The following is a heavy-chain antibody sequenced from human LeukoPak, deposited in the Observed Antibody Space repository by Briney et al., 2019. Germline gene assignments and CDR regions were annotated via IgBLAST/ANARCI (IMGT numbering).Heavy chain of an antibody. D-gene: IGHD5-12*01. CDR1: GFTFDDYA. Sequence: SLRLSCAASGFTFDDYAMHWVRQAPGKGLEWVSGITWNSDNIEYADSVKGRFTISRDNTKNTLYLQMNSLRAEDTAVYYCARGPSGYHNTGGQGTLVTVSS. CDR3: ARGPSGYHNT. CDR2: ITWNSDNI. J-gene: IGHJ4*02. V-gene: IGHV3-9*01.